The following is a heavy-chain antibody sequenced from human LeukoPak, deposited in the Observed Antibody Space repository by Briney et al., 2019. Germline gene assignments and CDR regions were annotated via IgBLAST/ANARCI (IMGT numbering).Heavy chain of an antibody. CDR1: GYTFTSYY. CDR3: ARDASPHYYGSVYAFDI. D-gene: IGHD3-10*01. J-gene: IGHJ3*02. Sequence: ASVKVSCKASGYTFTSYYMYWVRQAPGQGLEWMGKINPSGGSTSYAQKIQGGITMTRDPSTRTVSMELSSLRSEDTAVYYCARDASPHYYGSVYAFDIWGQGTMVTVSS. CDR2: INPSGGST. V-gene: IGHV1-46*01.